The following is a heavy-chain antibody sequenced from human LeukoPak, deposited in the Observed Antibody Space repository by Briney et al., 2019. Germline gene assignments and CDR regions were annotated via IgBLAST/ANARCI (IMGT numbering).Heavy chain of an antibody. CDR2: IIPIFGTA. J-gene: IGHJ4*02. V-gene: IGHV1-69*05. D-gene: IGHD5-18*01. CDR3: AGRPDTATVPIFDY. Sequence: ASVKVSCKASGGTFSSYAISWVRQAPGQGLEWMGGIIPIFGTANYAQKFQGRVTITTDESTSTAYMELSSLRSEDTAVYYCAGRPDTATVPIFDYWGQGTLVTVSS. CDR1: GGTFSSYA.